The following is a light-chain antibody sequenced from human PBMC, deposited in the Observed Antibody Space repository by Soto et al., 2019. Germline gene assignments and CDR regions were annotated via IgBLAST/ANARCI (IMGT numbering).Light chain of an antibody. Sequence: QSALTQPRSVSGSPGQSVTISCTGSSSDVGGYSNVSWFQQHPGKAPKLMIYDVTKRPSGVPYRFSVSKSGNTASLTSSGHQAEDESDYYCCSFAGTYTIFGGGTKLTVL. V-gene: IGLV2-11*01. CDR1: SSDVGGYSN. J-gene: IGLJ2*01. CDR2: DVT. CDR3: CSFAGTYTI.